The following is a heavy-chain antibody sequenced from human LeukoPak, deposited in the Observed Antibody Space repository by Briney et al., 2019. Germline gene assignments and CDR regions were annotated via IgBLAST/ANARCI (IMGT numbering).Heavy chain of an antibody. J-gene: IGHJ5*02. V-gene: IGHV4-34*01. CDR2: IHPSGIF. CDR3: PRGRERSKAGDP. CDR1: GCSCDDYY. D-gene: IGHD1-1*01. Sequence: KPSETLSLTCAVYGCSCDDYYCSWLRQPPGKGLEWIGEIHPSGIFYYNSSLLSRVTISIDTSKSQFSLRLTSVTAADTAFYYCPRGRERSKAGDPWGQGSLVTVSS.